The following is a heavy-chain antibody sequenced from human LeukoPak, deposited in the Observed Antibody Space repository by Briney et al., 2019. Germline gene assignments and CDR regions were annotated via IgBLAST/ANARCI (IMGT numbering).Heavy chain of an antibody. CDR3: ARGLFGESYDY. CDR1: GYSISSGYY. J-gene: IGHJ4*02. Sequence: SETLSLTCAVSGYSISSGYYWGWIRQPPGKGLEWIGSIYHSGSTYYNPSLESRVTISVDTSKNQFSLKLSSVTAADTAVYYCARGLFGESYDYWGQGTLVTVSS. V-gene: IGHV4-38-2*01. CDR2: IYHSGST. D-gene: IGHD3-10*02.